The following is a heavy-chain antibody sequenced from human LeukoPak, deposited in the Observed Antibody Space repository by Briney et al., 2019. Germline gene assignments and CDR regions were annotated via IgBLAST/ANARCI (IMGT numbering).Heavy chain of an antibody. Sequence: SETLSLTCTVSGGSISSYYWSWIRQRPGKGLEWIGYMYYSGSTNYNPSLKSRVTMSVDTSKNHFSLKMSSVTAADTAVYYCARDIGGRYSWYYFDYWGRGTLVTVSS. J-gene: IGHJ4*02. V-gene: IGHV4-59*01. CDR1: GGSISSYY. CDR2: MYYSGST. CDR3: ARDIGGRYSWYYFDY. D-gene: IGHD2-8*01.